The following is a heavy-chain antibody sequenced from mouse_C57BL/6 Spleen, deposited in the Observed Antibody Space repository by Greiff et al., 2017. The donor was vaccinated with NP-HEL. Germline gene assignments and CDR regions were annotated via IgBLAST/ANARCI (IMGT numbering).Heavy chain of an antibody. J-gene: IGHJ2*01. D-gene: IGHD1-1*01. CDR3: ARRLDYYGSSLAY. Sequence: EVQLQQSGPELVKPGASVKISCKASGYTFTDYYMNWVKQSHGKSLEWIGDINPNNGGTSYNQKFKGKATLTVDKSSSTAYMELRSLTSEDSAVYYCARRLDYYGSSLAYWGQGTTLTVSS. CDR2: INPNNGGT. V-gene: IGHV1-26*01. CDR1: GYTFTDYY.